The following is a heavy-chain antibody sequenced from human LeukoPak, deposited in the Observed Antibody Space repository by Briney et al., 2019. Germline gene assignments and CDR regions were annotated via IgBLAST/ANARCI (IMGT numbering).Heavy chain of an antibody. V-gene: IGHV3-23*01. D-gene: IGHD3-16*02. CDR1: GFTFSIYA. Sequence: GGSLRLSCAASGFTFSIYAMSWVRQAPGKGLEWVSAISGSGGSTYYADSVKGRFTISRDNSKNTLYLQMNSLRAEDTAVYYCAKDQSAAYYDYVWGSYRQYYFDYWGQGTLVTVSS. CDR3: AKDQSAAYYDYVWGSYRQYYFDY. J-gene: IGHJ4*02. CDR2: ISGSGGST.